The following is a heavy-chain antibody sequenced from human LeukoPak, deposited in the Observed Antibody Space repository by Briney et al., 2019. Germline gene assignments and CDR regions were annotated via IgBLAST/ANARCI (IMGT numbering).Heavy chain of an antibody. V-gene: IGHV3-23*01. D-gene: IGHD4-17*01. CDR1: GFTFSSYA. CDR3: ARVPRWGYGDYEGLDI. J-gene: IGHJ3*02. CDR2: ISGSGGST. Sequence: GGSLRLSCAASGFTFSSYAMSWVRQAPGKGLEWVSAISGSGGSTYYADSVKGRFTISRDNSKNTLYLQMNSLRAEDTAVYYYARVPRWGYGDYEGLDIWGQGTMVTVSS.